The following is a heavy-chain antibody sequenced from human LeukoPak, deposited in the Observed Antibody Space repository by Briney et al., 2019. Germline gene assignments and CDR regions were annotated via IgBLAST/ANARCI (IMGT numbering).Heavy chain of an antibody. Sequence: SETLSLTCTVSGGSISPYYWSWIRQPPGKGLEWIGYIYYSGSTNYNPSLKSRVTISVDTSKNQFSLKLSSVTAADTAVYYCARNSLFIAAADDYYYYYMDVWGKGTTVTVSS. D-gene: IGHD6-13*01. CDR1: GGSISPYY. J-gene: IGHJ6*03. V-gene: IGHV4-59*01. CDR3: ARNSLFIAAADDYYYYYMDV. CDR2: IYYSGST.